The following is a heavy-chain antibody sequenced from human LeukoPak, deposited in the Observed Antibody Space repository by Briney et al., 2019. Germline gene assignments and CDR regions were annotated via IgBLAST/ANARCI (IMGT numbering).Heavy chain of an antibody. CDR3: AKAGDRGVVITTPFDI. CDR1: GFTFSSYA. V-gene: IGHV3-23*01. J-gene: IGHJ3*02. D-gene: IGHD3-3*01. CDR2: ISGSGGST. Sequence: PTGGSLRLSCAASGFTFSSYAMSWVRQAPGKGLEWVSAISGSGGSTYYADSVKGRFTISRDNSKNTLYLQMSSLRAEDSAIYYCAKAGDRGVVITTPFDIWGQGTVVTVSS.